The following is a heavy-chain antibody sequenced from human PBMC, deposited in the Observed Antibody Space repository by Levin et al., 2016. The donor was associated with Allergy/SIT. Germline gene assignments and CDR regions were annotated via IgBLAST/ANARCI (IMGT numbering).Heavy chain of an antibody. Sequence: VRQAPGKGLEWVSSISSRSSYIYYADSMKGRFTISRDNAKNSLYLQMNSLRAEDTAVYYCASLSDYDILTGTSDYWGQGTLVTVSS. J-gene: IGHJ4*02. D-gene: IGHD3-9*01. CDR3: ASLSDYDILTGTSDY. CDR2: ISSRSSYI. V-gene: IGHV3-21*01.